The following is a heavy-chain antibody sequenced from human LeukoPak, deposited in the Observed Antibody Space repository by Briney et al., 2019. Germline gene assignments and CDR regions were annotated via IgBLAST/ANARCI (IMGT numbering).Heavy chain of an antibody. Sequence: GGSLRLSCAASGFTFSSYSMNWVRQAPGKGLEWVSGISADDSSTYYADSVKGRFAVSRDNSKNTLYLQMSSLSAEDTAVYYCAKAYYYGSGSCSLPFDSWGQGTLVTVSA. CDR3: AKAYYYGSGSCSLPFDS. V-gene: IGHV3-23*01. J-gene: IGHJ4*02. CDR2: ISADDSST. D-gene: IGHD3-10*01. CDR1: GFTFSSYS.